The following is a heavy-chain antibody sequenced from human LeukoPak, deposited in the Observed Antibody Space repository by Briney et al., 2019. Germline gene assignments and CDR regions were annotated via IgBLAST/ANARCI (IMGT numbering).Heavy chain of an antibody. CDR2: ISYDGSNK. CDR1: GFTFSSYG. Sequence: GGSLRLSCAASGFTFSSYGMHWVRQAPGKGLEGVAVISYDGSNKYYADSVKGRFTISRDNSKNTLYLQMNSLRAEDTAVYYCAKDQRATDVYYFDYWGQGTLVTVSS. V-gene: IGHV3-30*18. CDR3: AKDQRATDVYYFDY. D-gene: IGHD1-26*01. J-gene: IGHJ4*02.